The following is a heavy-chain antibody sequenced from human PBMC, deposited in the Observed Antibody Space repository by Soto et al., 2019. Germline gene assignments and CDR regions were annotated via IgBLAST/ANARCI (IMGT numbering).Heavy chain of an antibody. CDR2: IYQSGVT. V-gene: IGHV4-30-2*01. Sequence: SETLSLTCNTSGDSYSISTYSWSWIRQPQGKALQWIGFIYQSGVTSYNPSLASRVSISLDRSNNQCSLKLKSVTAADTSVYFCAGMPYTSGLRFDPWGPGTLVTVSS. J-gene: IGHJ5*02. CDR1: GDSYSISTYS. D-gene: IGHD6-19*01. CDR3: AGMPYTSGLRFDP.